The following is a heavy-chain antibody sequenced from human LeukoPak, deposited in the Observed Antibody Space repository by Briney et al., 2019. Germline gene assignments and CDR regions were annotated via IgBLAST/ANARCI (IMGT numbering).Heavy chain of an antibody. V-gene: IGHV1-18*01. CDR2: ISAYNGNT. CDR1: GYTFTSYG. CDR3: ARVATSSSWYGIDY. D-gene: IGHD6-13*01. Sequence: RASVKVSCKASGYTFTSYGISWVRQAPGQGLEWMGWISAYNGNTNYAQKLQGRVTMTTDTSTSTAYMDLRSLRSDDTAVYYCARVATSSSWYGIDYWGQGTLVTVSS. J-gene: IGHJ4*02.